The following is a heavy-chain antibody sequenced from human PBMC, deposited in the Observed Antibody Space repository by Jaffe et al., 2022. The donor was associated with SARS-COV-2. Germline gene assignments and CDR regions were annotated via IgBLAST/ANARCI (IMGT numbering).Heavy chain of an antibody. V-gene: IGHV3-15*01. Sequence: EVQLVESGGGLVKPGGSLRLSCAASGFTFSNAWMSWVRQAPGKGLEWVGRIKSKTDGGTTDYAAPVKGRFTISRDDSKNTLYLQMNSLKTEDTAVYYCTTDSGCSGGSCYSEWFDPWGQGTLVTVSS. J-gene: IGHJ5*02. D-gene: IGHD2-15*01. CDR3: TTDSGCSGGSCYSEWFDP. CDR2: IKSKTDGGTT. CDR1: GFTFSNAW.